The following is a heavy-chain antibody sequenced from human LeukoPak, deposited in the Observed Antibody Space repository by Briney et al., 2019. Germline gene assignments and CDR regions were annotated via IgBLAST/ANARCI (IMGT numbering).Heavy chain of an antibody. J-gene: IGHJ4*02. CDR3: ARVRYVDTAMVPFDY. CDR2: ISYDGSNK. CDR1: GFTFSSYA. D-gene: IGHD5-18*01. V-gene: IGHV3-30*04. Sequence: GGSLRLSCAASGFTFSSYAMHWVRQAPGKGLEWVAVISYDGSNKYYADSVKGRFTISRDNSKNTLYLQMNSLRAEDTAVYYCARVRYVDTAMVPFDYWGQGTLVTVSS.